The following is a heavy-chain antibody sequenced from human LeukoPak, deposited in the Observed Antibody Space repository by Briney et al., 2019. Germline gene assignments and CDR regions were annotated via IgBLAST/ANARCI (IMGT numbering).Heavy chain of an antibody. CDR2: IYSGGRT. J-gene: IGHJ3*01. D-gene: IGHD2-15*01. Sequence: PGGSLRLSCAASGFTVSTNYMSWVRQAPGKGLEWVSFIYSGGRTDYADSVKGRFTISRDNSKNTLYLQMNSLRVEDTAVYYCARDSQYCSSGSCSPGASDLWGQGTVVTVSS. CDR3: ARDSQYCSSGSCSPGASDL. V-gene: IGHV3-53*01. CDR1: GFTVSTNY.